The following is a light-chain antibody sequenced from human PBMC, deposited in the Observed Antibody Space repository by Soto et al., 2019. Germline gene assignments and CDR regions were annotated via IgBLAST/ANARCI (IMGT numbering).Light chain of an antibody. CDR2: RVS. J-gene: IGKJ1*01. CDR3: MQGIHWPRT. Sequence: DVVMTQSPLSLPVTLGQPASISCRSSRSLVHSDGNTYLNWFQQRPGQSPRRLIYRVSTRDSGVPDRFSGSGSGTDFTLKISRVEAEDVGVYYCMQGIHWPRTFGQGTKVDIK. CDR1: RSLVHSDGNTY. V-gene: IGKV2-30*02.